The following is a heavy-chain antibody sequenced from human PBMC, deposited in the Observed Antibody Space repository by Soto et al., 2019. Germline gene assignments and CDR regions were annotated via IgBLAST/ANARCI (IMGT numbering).Heavy chain of an antibody. D-gene: IGHD3-10*01. V-gene: IGHV4-34*01. CDR2: INHTGST. CDR3: ERGGPLWPFDY. Sequence: SETLSLTCAVYGGSFSGYFWSWIRQPPGKGLEWIGEINHTGSTNYNPSLKSRVTISVDTSKNQFSLKLSSVTAADTAVYFCERGGPLWPFDYWGQGTLVTVSS. J-gene: IGHJ4*02. CDR1: GGSFSGYF.